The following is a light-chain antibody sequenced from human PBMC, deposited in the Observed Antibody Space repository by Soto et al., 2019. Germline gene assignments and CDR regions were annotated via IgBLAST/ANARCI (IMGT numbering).Light chain of an antibody. CDR1: QSVDTC. CDR3: QQFYRYPWT. CDR2: KAS. V-gene: IGKV1-5*03. Sequence: DIQMTQSPSTLSASVGDRVTITCRASQSVDTCLAWYQQKPGKAPPLLIYKASSLETGVPSRVSGSGSVTEFTLTISSLQPDDFATYYCQQFYRYPWTFGQGTKVEIK. J-gene: IGKJ1*01.